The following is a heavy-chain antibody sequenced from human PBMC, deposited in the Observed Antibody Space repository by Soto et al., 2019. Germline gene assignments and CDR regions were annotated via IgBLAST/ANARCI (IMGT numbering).Heavy chain of an antibody. Sequence: QVQLQESGPGLVKPSETLSLTCTVSGGSISSYYWSWIRQPAGKGLEWIGRIYTSGSTNYNPSLTSRVTMSVDTSKNQFSLKLSSVTAADTAVYYCATQWELPTADWFDPWGQGTLVTVSS. V-gene: IGHV4-4*07. CDR3: ATQWELPTADWFDP. J-gene: IGHJ5*02. CDR2: IYTSGST. D-gene: IGHD1-26*01. CDR1: GGSISSYY.